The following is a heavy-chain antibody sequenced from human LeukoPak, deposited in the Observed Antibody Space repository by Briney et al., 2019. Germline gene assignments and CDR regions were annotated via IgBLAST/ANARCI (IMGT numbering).Heavy chain of an antibody. CDR2: ISWNSGSI. CDR3: AKVGTRLRFLEWLLSH. CDR1: GFTFDDYA. J-gene: IGHJ4*02. Sequence: GRSLRLSCAASGFTFDDYAMHWVRQAPGKGLEWVSGISWNSGSIGYADSVKGRFTISRDNAKNSLYLQMNSLRAEDTALYYCAKVGTRLRFLEWLLSHWGQGTLVTVSS. V-gene: IGHV3-9*01. D-gene: IGHD3-3*01.